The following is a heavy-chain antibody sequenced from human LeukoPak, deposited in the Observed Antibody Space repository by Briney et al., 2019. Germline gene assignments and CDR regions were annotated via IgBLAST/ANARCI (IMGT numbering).Heavy chain of an antibody. V-gene: IGHV1-69*13. Sequence: SVKVSCKASGGTFSSYAISWVRQAPGQGLEWMGGIIPIFGTANYAQKFQGRVTITADESTSTAYMELSSLRSEDTAVYYCARGDLDTAVVTENYYYYYGMDVWGKGTTVTVSS. D-gene: IGHD5-18*01. CDR2: IIPIFGTA. CDR1: GGTFSSYA. J-gene: IGHJ6*04. CDR3: ARGDLDTAVVTENYYYYYGMDV.